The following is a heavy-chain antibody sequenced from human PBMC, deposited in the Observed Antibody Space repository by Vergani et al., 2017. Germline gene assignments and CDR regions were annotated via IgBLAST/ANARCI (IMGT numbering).Heavy chain of an antibody. CDR1: GFTVSSNY. Sequence: EVQLVESGGGLVQPGGSLRLSCAASGFTVSSNYMSWVRQAPGKGLEWVSVIYSGGSTYYADSVKGRFTISRDNSKNSLYLQMNSLRTEDTALYYCAKDLGEQWLVGTFDIWGQGTMVTVSS. J-gene: IGHJ3*02. D-gene: IGHD6-19*01. V-gene: IGHV3-66*01. CDR2: IYSGGST. CDR3: AKDLGEQWLVGTFDI.